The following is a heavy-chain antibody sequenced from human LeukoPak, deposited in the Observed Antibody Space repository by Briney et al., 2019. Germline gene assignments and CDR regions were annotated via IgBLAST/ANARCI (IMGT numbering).Heavy chain of an antibody. CDR2: ISSSGSTI. D-gene: IGHD3-22*01. CDR1: GFTFNGHW. J-gene: IGHJ4*02. V-gene: IGHV3-48*04. CDR3: ARGKYDSSGYPLLGFDY. Sequence: QPGGSLRLSCEASGFTFNGHWMHWVRQAPGKGLEWVSYISSSGSTIYYADSVKGRFTISRDNAKKSLYLQMNSLRAEDTAVYYCARGKYDSSGYPLLGFDYWGQGTLVTVSS.